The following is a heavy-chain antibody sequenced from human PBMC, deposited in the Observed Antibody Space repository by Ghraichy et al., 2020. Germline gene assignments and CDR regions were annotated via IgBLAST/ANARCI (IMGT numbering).Heavy chain of an antibody. Sequence: GGSLRLSCAASGFIFADYGMHWVRQTPGKGLEWVSAISWNSANIAYADSVKGRFTISRDNAQNSLYLQMNSLRAEDTALYYCAKDTGVGSGSYPHGFDYWGEGTLVTVSS. D-gene: IGHD1-26*01. CDR1: GFIFADYG. J-gene: IGHJ4*02. CDR2: ISWNSANI. CDR3: AKDTGVGSGSYPHGFDY. V-gene: IGHV3-9*01.